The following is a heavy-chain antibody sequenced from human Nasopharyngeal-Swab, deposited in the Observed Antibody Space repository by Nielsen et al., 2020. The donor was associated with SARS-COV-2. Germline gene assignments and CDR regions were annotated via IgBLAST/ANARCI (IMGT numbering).Heavy chain of an antibody. V-gene: IGHV3-11*04. CDR2: ISGSGGTI. D-gene: IGHD7-27*01. J-gene: IGHJ4*02. CDR3: ARDRANWDFDY. Sequence: GESLKISCAASGFTFSDYYMSWIRPAPGQGLEYISYISGSGGTIYYGDSMKGRFTISRDNAKNSLYLQMNSLRSEDTAVYYCARDRANWDFDYWGQGTLVTVSS. CDR1: GFTFSDYY.